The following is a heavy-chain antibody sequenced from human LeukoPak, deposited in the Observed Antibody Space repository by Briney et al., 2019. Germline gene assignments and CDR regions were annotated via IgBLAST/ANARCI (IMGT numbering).Heavy chain of an antibody. CDR1: GGSFSGYY. CDR3: ARGNQDYDFWSGYYEYYYYGMDV. Sequence: SETLSLTCAVYGGSFSGYYWSWLRQPPGKGLEWIGEINHSGSTNYNPSLKSRVTISVDTSKNQFSLKLSSVTAADTAVYYCARGNQDYDFWSGYYEYYYYGMDVWGQGTTVTVSS. D-gene: IGHD3-3*01. V-gene: IGHV4-34*01. J-gene: IGHJ6*02. CDR2: INHSGST.